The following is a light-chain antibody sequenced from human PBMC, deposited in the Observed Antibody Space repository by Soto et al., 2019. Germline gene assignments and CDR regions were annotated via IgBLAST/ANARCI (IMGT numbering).Light chain of an antibody. CDR1: LLTKKY. J-gene: IGLJ3*02. Sequence: SYELTQPSSVSVSPGQTARLTCSGNLLTKKYVGGCQQKPGQAPVLGIYKDSNRPSGIPERFSGSSSGTTVSLTISGAQLEDEADYYCYSATDTNWVFGGGTKLTVL. CDR2: KDS. CDR3: YSATDTNWV. V-gene: IGLV3-27*01.